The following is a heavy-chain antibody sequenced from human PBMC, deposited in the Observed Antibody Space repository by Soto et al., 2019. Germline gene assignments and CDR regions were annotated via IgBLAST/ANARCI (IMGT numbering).Heavy chain of an antibody. J-gene: IGHJ4*02. CDR3: GRDAGRRFDY. Sequence: EVQLLESGGGLVQPGGSLRLSCAASGFTFSSYWMTWARQAPGKGLEWVASMNRDGSEKRYVDSVEGRFTIPRDNAKNSLFLQMNSLSPDDTAVYYCGRDAGRRFDYWGQGSLVTVSS. V-gene: IGHV3-7*01. CDR1: GFTFSSYW. CDR2: MNRDGSEK. D-gene: IGHD6-13*01.